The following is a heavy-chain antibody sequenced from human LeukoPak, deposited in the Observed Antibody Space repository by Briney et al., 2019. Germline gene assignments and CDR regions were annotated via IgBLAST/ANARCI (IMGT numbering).Heavy chain of an antibody. CDR1: GYTFTSYG. CDR2: ISADNGNT. CDR3: ARDGPYGSGSYRGNYYYMDV. J-gene: IGHJ6*03. D-gene: IGHD3-10*01. Sequence: ASVKVSCKASGYTFTSYGISWVRHAPGQGLGWRGWISADNGNTNYAQKPQGRVTMTTANSRSTDYMELRSLRSDDTAVYYCARDGPYGSGSYRGNYYYMDVWGNGTTVTVSS. V-gene: IGHV1-18*01.